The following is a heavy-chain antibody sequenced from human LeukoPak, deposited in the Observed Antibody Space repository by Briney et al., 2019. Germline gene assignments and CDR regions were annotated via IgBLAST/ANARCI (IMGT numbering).Heavy chain of an antibody. CDR3: ARVGYGSGSYYLTQTFDY. V-gene: IGHV4-59*01. Sequence: PSETLSLTCTVSAGSISSYYWSWIRQPPGKGLEWIGYIYYSGSTNYNPSLKSRVTISVDTSKNQFSLKLSSVTAADTAVYYCARVGYGSGSYYLTQTFDYWGQGALVTVSS. D-gene: IGHD3-10*01. CDR2: IYYSGST. J-gene: IGHJ4*02. CDR1: AGSISSYY.